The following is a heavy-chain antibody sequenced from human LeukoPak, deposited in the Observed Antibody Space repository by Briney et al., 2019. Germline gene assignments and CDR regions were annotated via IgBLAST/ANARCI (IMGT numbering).Heavy chain of an antibody. CDR2: FDPEDGEA. CDR3: VTDIRSGWRNY. CDR1: VYSLTEVS. V-gene: IGHV1-24*01. D-gene: IGHD6-19*01. Sequence: GASVKVSCKDSVYSLTEVSTHWVRQAPGKGREWVGGFDPEDGEAIYAQKVQGRLTMTEDTSIDTAFMELRSLKSEDTAIYYCVTDIRSGWRNYWGQGTLITVSS. J-gene: IGHJ4*02.